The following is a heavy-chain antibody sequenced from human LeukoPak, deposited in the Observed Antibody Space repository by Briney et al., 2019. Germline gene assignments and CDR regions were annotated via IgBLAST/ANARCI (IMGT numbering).Heavy chain of an antibody. CDR2: ISYDGSNK. V-gene: IGHV3-30-3*01. J-gene: IGHJ4*02. CDR1: GFTFSTYA. D-gene: IGHD6-13*01. Sequence: GGSLRLSCAASGFTFSTYAMHWVRQAPGKGLEWVAVISYDGSNKYYADSVKGRFTISRDNSKNALYLQMNSLRAEDTAVYYCAKEGSSSWYALSYFDYWGQGTLVTVSS. CDR3: AKEGSSSWYALSYFDY.